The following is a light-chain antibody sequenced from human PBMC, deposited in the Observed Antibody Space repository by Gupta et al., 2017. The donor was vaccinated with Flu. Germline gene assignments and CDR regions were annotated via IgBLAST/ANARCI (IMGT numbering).Light chain of an antibody. CDR2: GAS. CDR3: QQYGSSPT. J-gene: IGKJ1*01. CDR1: QSVSSSY. V-gene: IGKV3-20*01. Sequence: EIVLTQSPGTLSLSPGERATLSCRASQSVSSSYLAWYQQKPGQAPRLLIYGASSRATGIPDRFSGSGYGTDFTLTISRREPEDFAVYYCQQYGSSPTFGQGTKVEIK.